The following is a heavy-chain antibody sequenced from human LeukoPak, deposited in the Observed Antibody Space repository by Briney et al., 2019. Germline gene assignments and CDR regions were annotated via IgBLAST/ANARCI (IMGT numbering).Heavy chain of an antibody. Sequence: ASVKVSCKASGYTFTSYGISWVRQAPGQGLEWMGWISAYNGNTNYAQKFQGRVTMTRDTSISTAYMELSRLRSDDTAVYYCARGPSRGVMWFDPWGQGTLVTVSS. CDR1: GYTFTSYG. D-gene: IGHD3-10*01. J-gene: IGHJ5*02. CDR3: ARGPSRGVMWFDP. CDR2: ISAYNGNT. V-gene: IGHV1-18*01.